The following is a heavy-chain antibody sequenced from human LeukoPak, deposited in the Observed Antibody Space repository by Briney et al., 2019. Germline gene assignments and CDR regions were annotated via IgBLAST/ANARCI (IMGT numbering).Heavy chain of an antibody. D-gene: IGHD3-3*01. J-gene: IGHJ5*02. V-gene: IGHV4-39*01. CDR1: GGSISSSSYY. CDR3: ARHLTIFGATTWFDP. Sequence: SESLSLTCTVSGGSISSSSYYWGWIRQPPGKGPEWIGSIYYSGSTYYNPSLKSRVTISVDTSKNQFSLKLSSVTAADTAVYYCARHLTIFGATTWFDPWGQGTLVTVSS. CDR2: IYYSGST.